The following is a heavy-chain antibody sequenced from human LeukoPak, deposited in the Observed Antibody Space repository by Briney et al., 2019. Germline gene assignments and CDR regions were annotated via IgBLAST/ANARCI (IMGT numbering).Heavy chain of an antibody. D-gene: IGHD3-22*01. CDR3: ARVGYYDSSGYNGDY. V-gene: IGHV3-48*03. J-gene: IGHJ4*02. Sequence: GGSLRLSCAASGFTFSSYEMNWVRQAPGKGLEWVSYISSSGSTIYYADPVKGRFTISRDNAKNSLYLQMNSLRAEDTAVYYCARVGYYDSSGYNGDYWGQGTLVTVSS. CDR2: ISSSGSTI. CDR1: GFTFSSYE.